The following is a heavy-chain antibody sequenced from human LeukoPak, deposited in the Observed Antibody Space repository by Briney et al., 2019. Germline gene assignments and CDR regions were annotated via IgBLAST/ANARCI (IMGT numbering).Heavy chain of an antibody. CDR2: TRNKANSYTT. CDR1: GFTFSDHC. J-gene: IGHJ2*01. CDR3: ARESGGGVLGYFDL. D-gene: IGHD3-10*01. Sequence: AGSLRLSCAASGFTFSDHCMDWVRQAPGKGLEWVGRTRNKANSYTTEYAASVKGRFTISRDDSKKSLYLQMNSLKTEDTAVYYCARESGGGVLGYFDLWGRGTLVSVPS. V-gene: IGHV3-72*01.